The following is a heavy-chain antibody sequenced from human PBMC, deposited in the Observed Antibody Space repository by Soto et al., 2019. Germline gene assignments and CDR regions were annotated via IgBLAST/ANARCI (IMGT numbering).Heavy chain of an antibody. D-gene: IGHD6-13*01. CDR2: ISWNSGSI. V-gene: IGHV3-9*03. CDR1: GFTFHDYA. CDR3: AKGDAGSSSLPDY. Sequence: EVQLVESGGGLVQPGRSLRLSSAASGFTFHDYAMQCVRQAPGKGLEWVSGISWNSGSIGYADSVKGRFTISRDNAKNSLYLQMNSLRAEDMALYYCAKGDAGSSSLPDYWGQGTLVTVSS. J-gene: IGHJ4*02.